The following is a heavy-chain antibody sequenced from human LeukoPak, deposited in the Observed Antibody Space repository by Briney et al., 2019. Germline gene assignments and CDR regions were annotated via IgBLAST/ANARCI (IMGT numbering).Heavy chain of an antibody. V-gene: IGHV3-30*03. Sequence: GGSLRLSCAASGFTFSSYGMHWVRQAPGKGLEWVAVISYDGSNKYYADSVKGRFTISRDNSKNTLYLQMNSLRAEDTAVYYCARDFGRELLDPLDYWGQGTLVTVSS. D-gene: IGHD1-26*01. CDR1: GFTFSSYG. CDR2: ISYDGSNK. CDR3: ARDFGRELLDPLDY. J-gene: IGHJ4*02.